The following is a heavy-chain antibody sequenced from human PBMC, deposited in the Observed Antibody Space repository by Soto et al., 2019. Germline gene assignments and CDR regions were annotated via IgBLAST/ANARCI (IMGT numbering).Heavy chain of an antibody. CDR2: ISSDGTRK. J-gene: IGHJ4*02. CDR3: GKDTYGDSVF. CDR1: SFTFTSYA. V-gene: IGHV3-30*18. D-gene: IGHD4-17*01. Sequence: QVQLVESGGGLVQPGRSLRLSCAASSFTFTSYALHWVRQAPGKGLEWVAFISSDGTRKYYADSVKGRFTISRDKSKNTLYLQMNSLSPEDTADYHWGKDTYGDSVFWGQGTLLTVSS.